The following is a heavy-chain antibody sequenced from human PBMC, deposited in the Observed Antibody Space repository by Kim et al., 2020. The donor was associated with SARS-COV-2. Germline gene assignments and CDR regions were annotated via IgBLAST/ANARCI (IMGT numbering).Heavy chain of an antibody. V-gene: IGHV1-3*01. CDR1: GYTFTSYA. D-gene: IGHD5-18*01. J-gene: IGHJ6*02. Sequence: ASVKVSCKASGYTFTSYAMHWVRQAPGQRLEWMGWINAGNGNTKYSQKFQGRVTITRDTSASTAYMELSSLRSEDTAVYYCARVAYSPSGIYYYGMDVWGQGTTVTVSS. CDR3: ARVAYSPSGIYYYGMDV. CDR2: INAGNGNT.